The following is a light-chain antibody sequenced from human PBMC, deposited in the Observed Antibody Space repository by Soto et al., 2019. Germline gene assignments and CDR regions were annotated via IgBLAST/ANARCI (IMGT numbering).Light chain of an antibody. J-gene: IGKJ1*01. Sequence: AIQMTQSPSSLSASVGDRVTITCRASQGIGTELGWYQQRPGKAPRLLIYGTSTLQHVVPSRFSGSGSDTDFTLIISSLQPEDFATYYCLQDSTYPRTFGQGTKVEIK. CDR3: LQDSTYPRT. CDR1: QGIGTE. V-gene: IGKV1-6*01. CDR2: GTS.